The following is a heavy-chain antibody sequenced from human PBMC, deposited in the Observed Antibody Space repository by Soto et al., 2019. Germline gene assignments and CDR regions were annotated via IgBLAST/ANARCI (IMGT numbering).Heavy chain of an antibody. CDR1: GYSFSTYD. CDR2: VNPKSGNT. D-gene: IGHD2-2*02. V-gene: IGHV1-8*01. Sequence: QVQLVQSGAEVKKPGASVKVSCKASGYSFSTYDINWVRQAAGQGLEWMGWVNPKSGNTDYAQRFRGRVTMTSNTSISTAYMDLSVLTPEDTAVYSCASPYCDSTSCYTDWFDPWGQGTLVTVSS. J-gene: IGHJ5*02. CDR3: ASPYCDSTSCYTDWFDP.